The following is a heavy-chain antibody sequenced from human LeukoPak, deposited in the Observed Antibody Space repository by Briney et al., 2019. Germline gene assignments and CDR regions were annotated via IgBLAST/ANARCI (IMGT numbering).Heavy chain of an antibody. CDR1: GYTFTSYG. CDR2: ISAYNGNT. V-gene: IGHV1-18*01. D-gene: IGHD1-26*01. Sequence: AASVKVSCKASGYTFTSYGISWVRQAPGQGLEWMGWISAYNGNTNYAQKLQGRVTMTTDTSTSTAYMELRSLRSDDTAVYYCARVPPRHLSGSYQPLDVWGKGTTVTVSS. CDR3: ARVPPRHLSGSYQPLDV. J-gene: IGHJ6*04.